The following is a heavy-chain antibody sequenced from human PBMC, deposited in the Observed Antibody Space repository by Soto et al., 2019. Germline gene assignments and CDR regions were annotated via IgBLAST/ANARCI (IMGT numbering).Heavy chain of an antibody. CDR1: GGSFSGYY. J-gene: IGHJ5*02. CDR2: INHSGST. V-gene: IGHV4-34*01. CDR3: ARVSCNDIVTGDHYAFSRHRSFDP. D-gene: IGHD3-9*01. Sequence: SETLSLTCAVYGGSFSGYYWSWSLQPPWKGLEWIGEINHSGSTNYNPSLKSRVAISVDTSKNQFSLKLSSVTAADTAVYYCARVSCNDIVTGDHYAFSRHRSFDP.